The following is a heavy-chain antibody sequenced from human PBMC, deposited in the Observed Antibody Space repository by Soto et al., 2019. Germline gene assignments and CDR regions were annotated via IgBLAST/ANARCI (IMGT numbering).Heavy chain of an antibody. CDR1: GGSISDYH. Sequence: QVRLQESGPGLVKPSETLSLTCTISGGSISDYHWSWIRQPPGKGLESIGYIEENGTTKYKPSLGGRVTISIDASKKQFSLRLTSVTAADTAVYYCARHGSRSGSHYVLDHWGRGTLVTVSS. CDR3: ARHGSRSGSHYVLDH. D-gene: IGHD1-26*01. V-gene: IGHV4-59*08. CDR2: IEENGTT. J-gene: IGHJ4*02.